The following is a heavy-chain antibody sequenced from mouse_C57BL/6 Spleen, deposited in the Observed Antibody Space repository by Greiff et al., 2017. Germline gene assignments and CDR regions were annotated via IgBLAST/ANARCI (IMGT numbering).Heavy chain of an antibody. CDR1: GYTFTDYN. Sequence: EVQLQQSGPELVKPGASVKMSCKASGYTFTDYNMHWVKQSHGKSLEWIGYINPNNGGTSYNQKFKGKATLTVNKSSSTAYMELRSLTSEDSAVYYCARSPYYYGIDYYAMDYWGQGTSVTVSS. CDR3: ARSPYYYGIDYYAMDY. J-gene: IGHJ4*01. CDR2: INPNNGGT. D-gene: IGHD1-1*01. V-gene: IGHV1-22*01.